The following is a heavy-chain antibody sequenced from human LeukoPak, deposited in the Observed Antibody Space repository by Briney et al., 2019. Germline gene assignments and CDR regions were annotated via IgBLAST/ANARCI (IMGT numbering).Heavy chain of an antibody. CDR1: GFPFSSYV. CDR3: ARDLTTYGYCSTSSCYSDAFDL. D-gene: IGHD2-2*01. CDR2: ISGSGGTT. V-gene: IGHV3-23*01. Sequence: PGGSLRLSCAASGFPFSSYVMSWVRQAPGKGLQWVSAISGSGGTTYYADSVKGRFTISRDNSKNTLYLQMNSLRAEDTAVYYCARDLTTYGYCSTSSCYSDAFDLWGQGTMVTVSS. J-gene: IGHJ3*01.